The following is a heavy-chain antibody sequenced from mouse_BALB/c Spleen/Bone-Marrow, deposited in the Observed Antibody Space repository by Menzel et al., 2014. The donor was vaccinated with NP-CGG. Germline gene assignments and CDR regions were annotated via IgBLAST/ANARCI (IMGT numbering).Heavy chain of an antibody. CDR1: GFTFSGFG. CDR3: ARSGITTGSYWYLDI. Sequence: DVKLVESGGGLVQPGGSRKLSCAASGFTFSGFGMHWVRQAPEKGLEWVAYISRGSSTIYYADTVKGRFTISRDNPKNTLFLQMTSLRSEDTAMYYCARSGITTGSYWYLDIWGAGTTVTVSS. CDR2: ISRGSSTI. J-gene: IGHJ1*01. D-gene: IGHD1-1*01. V-gene: IGHV5-17*02.